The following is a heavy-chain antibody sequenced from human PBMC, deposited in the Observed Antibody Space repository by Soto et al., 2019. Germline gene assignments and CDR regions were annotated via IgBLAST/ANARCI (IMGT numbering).Heavy chain of an antibody. CDR1: GGSISSSSYY. Sequence: SETLSLTCTVSGGSISSSSYYWGWIRQPPGKGLEWIGSIYYSGSTYYNPSLKSRVTISVDTSKNHFSLKLSSVTAADTAVYYCAWGGTVVPAGRWFDPWGQGTLVTVSS. J-gene: IGHJ5*02. V-gene: IGHV4-39*02. CDR3: AWGGTVVPAGRWFDP. CDR2: IYYSGST. D-gene: IGHD2-2*01.